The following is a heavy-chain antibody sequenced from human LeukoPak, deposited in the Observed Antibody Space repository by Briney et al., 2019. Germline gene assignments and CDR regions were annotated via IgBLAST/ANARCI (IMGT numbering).Heavy chain of an antibody. J-gene: IGHJ4*02. CDR1: GYTLTELS. CDR3: ATAGVDSSGYYFDY. CDR2: FNPEDGEI. V-gene: IGHV1-24*01. D-gene: IGHD6-19*01. Sequence: ASAKVSCKVSGYTLTELSLHWVREAPGKGLENGGGFNPEDGEIIYAQKFQGRVTMTEDTSTDTAYMELSSLRSEDTAVYYCATAGVDSSGYYFDYWGQGTLVTVSS.